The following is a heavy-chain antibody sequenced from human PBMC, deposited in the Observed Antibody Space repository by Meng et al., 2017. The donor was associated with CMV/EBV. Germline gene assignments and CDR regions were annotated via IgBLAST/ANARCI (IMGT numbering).Heavy chain of an antibody. Sequence: GSLRLSCAVYGGSFSGYYWSWIRQPPGKGLEWIGEINHSGSTNYNPSLKSRVTISVDTSKNQFSLKLSSVTAADTAVYYCASTHCSSTSCYTWQLAYFDYWGQGTLVTVSS. CDR2: INHSGST. V-gene: IGHV4-34*01. CDR3: ASTHCSSTSCYTWQLAYFDY. J-gene: IGHJ4*02. CDR1: GGSFSGYY. D-gene: IGHD2-2*02.